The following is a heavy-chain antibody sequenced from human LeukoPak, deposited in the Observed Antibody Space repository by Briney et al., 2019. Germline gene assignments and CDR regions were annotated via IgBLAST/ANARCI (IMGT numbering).Heavy chain of an antibody. CDR3: ARDVGKDADAFDI. D-gene: IGHD3-10*01. CDR2: IYHSGST. Sequence: SETLSLTCTVSGGSISSGGYYWSWIRQPPGKGLEWIGYIYHSGSTYYNPSLKSRVTISVDRSKNQFSLKLSSVTAADTAVYYCARDVGKDADAFDIWGQGTVVTVSS. V-gene: IGHV4-30-2*01. CDR1: GGSISSGGYY. J-gene: IGHJ3*02.